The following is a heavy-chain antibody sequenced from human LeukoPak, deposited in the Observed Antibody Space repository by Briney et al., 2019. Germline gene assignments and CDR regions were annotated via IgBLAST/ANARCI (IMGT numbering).Heavy chain of an antibody. J-gene: IGHJ4*02. CDR1: GFTFSNYG. V-gene: IGHV3-30*18. CDR2: LSYDGSK. Sequence: PAGTLTLSCAASGFTFSNYGMHWDRQAPGQGLEGLAVLSYDGSKYYADSVKGRFTIPRDNSKNTLYLQMNSLRAEDTAVYYCAKRNLGNIDYWGQGTLVTVSS. D-gene: IGHD2/OR15-2a*01. CDR3: AKRNLGNIDY.